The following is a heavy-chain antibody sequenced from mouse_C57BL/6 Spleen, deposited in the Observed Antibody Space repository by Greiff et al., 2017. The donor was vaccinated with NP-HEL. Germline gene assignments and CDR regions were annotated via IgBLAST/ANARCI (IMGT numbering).Heavy chain of an antibody. CDR3: ARCGNLYYFDY. CDR1: GYAFSSSW. J-gene: IGHJ2*01. D-gene: IGHD2-1*01. CDR2: IYPGDGDT. Sequence: VKLQESGPELVKPGASVKISCKASGYAFSSSWMNWVKQRPGKGLEWIGRIYPGDGDTNYNGKFKGKATLTADKSSSTAYMQLSSLTSEDSAVYFCARCGNLYYFDYWGQGTTLTVSS. V-gene: IGHV1-82*01.